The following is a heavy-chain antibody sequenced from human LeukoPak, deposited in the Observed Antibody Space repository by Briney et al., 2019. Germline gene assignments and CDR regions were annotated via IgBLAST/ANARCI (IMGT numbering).Heavy chain of an antibody. CDR2: IYYSGST. V-gene: IGHV4-59*08. D-gene: IGHD3-16*02. CDR3: ARLGGGSYRLDY. J-gene: IGHJ4*02. Sequence: GSLRLSCAASGFTFSSYAMSWIRQPPGKGLEWIGYIYYSGSTNYNPSLKSRVTISVDTSKNQFSLKLSSVTAADTAVYYCARLGGGSYRLDYWGQGTLVTVSS. CDR1: GFTFSSYA.